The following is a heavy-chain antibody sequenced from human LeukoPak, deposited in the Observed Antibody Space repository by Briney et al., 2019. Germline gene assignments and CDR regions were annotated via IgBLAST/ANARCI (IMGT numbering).Heavy chain of an antibody. V-gene: IGHV1-2*02. J-gene: IGHJ4*02. Sequence: ASVTVSCKASGFTFTVHYMHWGRQAPGQGLEWMGWINGNSGATNYAQNFQDRVTLTRDTSISTVYMELSRLRIDDTAVYYCARDFSWGVDYWGQGTLVTVSS. CDR1: GFTFTVHY. CDR2: INGNSGAT. D-gene: IGHD3-10*01. CDR3: ARDFSWGVDY.